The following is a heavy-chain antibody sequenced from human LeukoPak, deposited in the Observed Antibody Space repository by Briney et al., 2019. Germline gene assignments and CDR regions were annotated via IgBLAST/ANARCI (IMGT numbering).Heavy chain of an antibody. Sequence: SETLSLTCAVYGGSFSGYYWSWIRQPPGKGLEWIGEINHSGSTNYNPSLKSRVTISVDTSKNQFSLKLSSVTAADTAVYYCARAGVHCSSTSCAASQVRLIYYMDVWGKGTTVTISS. CDR1: GGSFSGYY. D-gene: IGHD2-2*01. V-gene: IGHV4-34*01. CDR2: INHSGST. J-gene: IGHJ6*03. CDR3: ARAGVHCSSTSCAASQVRLIYYMDV.